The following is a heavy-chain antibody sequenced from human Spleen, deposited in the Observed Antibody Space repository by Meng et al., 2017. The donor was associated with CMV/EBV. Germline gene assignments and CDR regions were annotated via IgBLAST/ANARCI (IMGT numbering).Heavy chain of an antibody. V-gene: IGHV4-34*12. Sequence: SETLSLTCAVYGGSFSGYYLTWIRQSPGKGLEWMGEIMDGGDSKFNPSLKSRVTISVDTSKNQFSLRLTSVTAADSAVYYCARAAYCSSSSCEIRWWGQGTPVTSPQ. D-gene: IGHD2-2*01. CDR2: IMDGGDS. CDR3: ARAAYCSSSSCEIRW. J-gene: IGHJ4*02. CDR1: GGSFSGYY.